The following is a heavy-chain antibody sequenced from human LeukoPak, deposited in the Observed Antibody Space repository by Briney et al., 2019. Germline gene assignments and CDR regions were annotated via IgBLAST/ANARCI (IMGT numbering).Heavy chain of an antibody. V-gene: IGHV4-59*01. CDR2: IYYSGST. CDR3: ARGSSWYLYYFDY. CDR1: GGSMSGYY. D-gene: IGHD6-13*01. J-gene: IGHJ4*02. Sequence: SETLSLTCTVSGGSMSGYYWSWLRQPPGKGLEWIGYIYYSGSTNYNPSLKSRVTISVDTSKNQFSLKLSSATAADTAVYYCARGSSWYLYYFDYWGQGTLVTVSS.